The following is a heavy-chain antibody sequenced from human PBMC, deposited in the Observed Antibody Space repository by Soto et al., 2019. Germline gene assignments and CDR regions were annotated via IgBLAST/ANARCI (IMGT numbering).Heavy chain of an antibody. J-gene: IGHJ4*02. CDR2: FIPVYRTL. Sequence: QVLLVQSGAEVKKPGSSVKISCKASGGSFGNSAINWVRQSPGQGLEWLGGFIPVYRTLNYAQKFQGRVTITADESTGTAYMTLNSRAANETAAYSCATGDSWIGYMTVDSWGQGTRFTVSS. V-gene: IGHV1-69*01. CDR1: GGSFGNSA. CDR3: ATGDSWIGYMTVDS. D-gene: IGHD3-3*01.